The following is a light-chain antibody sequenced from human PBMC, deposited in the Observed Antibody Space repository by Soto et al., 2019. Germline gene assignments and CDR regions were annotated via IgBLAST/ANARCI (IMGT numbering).Light chain of an antibody. Sequence: QPVLTQSSSASASLGSSVKLTCTLSSGHSSYIIAWHQQQPGKAPRYLMKLEGSGSYNTGSGVPDRFSGASSGADRYLTISNVQSEDEADYYCETWDSNPRVFGGGTKLTVL. CDR1: SGHSSYI. V-gene: IGLV4-60*03. CDR3: ETWDSNPRV. J-gene: IGLJ3*02. CDR2: LEGSGSY.